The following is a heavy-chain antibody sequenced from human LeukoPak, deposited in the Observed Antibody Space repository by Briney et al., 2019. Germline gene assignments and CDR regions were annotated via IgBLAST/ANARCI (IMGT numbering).Heavy chain of an antibody. D-gene: IGHD6-13*01. V-gene: IGHV4-59*01. J-gene: IGHJ6*03. CDR3: ARHRAAAETYYYYYMDV. Sequence: SSETLSLTCTVSGGSISSYYWSWIRQPPGKGLEWIGYIYYSGSTNYNPSLKSRVTISVDTSKNQFSLKLSSVTAADTAVYYCARHRAAAETYYYYYMDVWGKGTTVTVSS. CDR1: GGSISSYY. CDR2: IYYSGST.